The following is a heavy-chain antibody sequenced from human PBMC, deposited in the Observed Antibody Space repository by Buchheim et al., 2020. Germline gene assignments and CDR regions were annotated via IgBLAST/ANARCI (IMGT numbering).Heavy chain of an antibody. V-gene: IGHV4-59*12. CDR2: IFYSGST. J-gene: IGHJ5*02. CDR3: ARDPGAAAGSNWFDP. CDR1: GGSIRSYY. D-gene: IGHD6-13*01. Sequence: QVQLQESGPGLVKPSETLSLTCTVSGGSIRSYYWSWIRQPPGKGLEWIGYIFYSGSTKYNPSLRSRVTISVDTSKNQFSLKLSSVTAADTAVYYCARDPGAAAGSNWFDPWGQGTL.